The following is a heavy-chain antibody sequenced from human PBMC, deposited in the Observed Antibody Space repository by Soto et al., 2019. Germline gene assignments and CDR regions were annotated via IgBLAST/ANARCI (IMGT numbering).Heavy chain of an antibody. J-gene: IGHJ4*02. D-gene: IGHD5-12*01. CDR1: GFTFNDNP. CDR2: ISANGGST. V-gene: IGHV3-64D*08. Sequence: GSLRLSCSASGFTFNDNPMYWVCQAPGKGLEYVSLISANGGSTHYADSVKGRFSISRDNSENTLYLQMSSLRAEDTAVYYCVKGAGWLQDVDYWGQGTLVTVSS. CDR3: VKGAGWLQDVDY.